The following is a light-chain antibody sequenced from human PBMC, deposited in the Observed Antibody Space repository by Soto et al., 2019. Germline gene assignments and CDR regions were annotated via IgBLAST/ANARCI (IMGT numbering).Light chain of an antibody. CDR2: GNT. J-gene: IGLJ1*01. CDR3: QAYDSSLSGFYV. V-gene: IGLV1-40*01. Sequence: VLTQPPSVSGAPGQRVTISCTGSSSNIGAGYDVHWYQHLPGTAPKLLIYGNTNRPSGVPDRFSGSKSGTSASLAITGLQAEDEADYYCQAYDSSLSGFYVFGTGTKVTVL. CDR1: SSNIGAGYD.